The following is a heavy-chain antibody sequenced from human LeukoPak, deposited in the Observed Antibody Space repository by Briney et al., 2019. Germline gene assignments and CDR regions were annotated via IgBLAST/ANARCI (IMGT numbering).Heavy chain of an antibody. CDR1: GGSISSYY. D-gene: IGHD3-10*01. CDR2: IYTSGST. J-gene: IGHJ4*02. CDR3: ARNKFFGSPFDY. V-gene: IGHV4-4*07. Sequence: SETLSLTCTVSGGSISSYYWSWIRQPAGKGLEWIGRIYTSGSTNYNPSLKSRVTMSVDTSKNQFSLQLSSVTAADTAVYYCARNKFFGSPFDYWGQGTLVTVSS.